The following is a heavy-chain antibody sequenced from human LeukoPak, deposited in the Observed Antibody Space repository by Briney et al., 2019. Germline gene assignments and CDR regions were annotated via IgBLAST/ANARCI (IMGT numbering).Heavy chain of an antibody. D-gene: IGHD3-9*01. CDR1: GYTFTSYG. CDR3: ARGNDILTGSPHAAFDI. CDR2: ISAYNGNT. J-gene: IGHJ3*02. Sequence: ASVKVSCKASGYTFTSYGISWVRQAPGQGLEWMGWISAYNGNTNYAQKLQGRVTVTTDTSTSTAYMELRSLRSDDTAVYYCARGNDILTGSPHAAFDIWGQGTMVTVSS. V-gene: IGHV1-18*01.